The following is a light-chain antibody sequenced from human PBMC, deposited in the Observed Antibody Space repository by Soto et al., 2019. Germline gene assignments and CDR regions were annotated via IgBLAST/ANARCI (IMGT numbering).Light chain of an antibody. CDR1: QSLLSSSDNRNY. Sequence: DIVLTQSPDSLAVSLGERAAINCKSSQSLLSSSDNRNYLAWYQQKPGQSPTLLFSWSSTRASGVPDRFTGSGSETDFTLTISSLQAEDVAVYYCQQYYSDPLTFGGGTKVEIK. V-gene: IGKV4-1*01. CDR2: WSS. J-gene: IGKJ4*01. CDR3: QQYYSDPLT.